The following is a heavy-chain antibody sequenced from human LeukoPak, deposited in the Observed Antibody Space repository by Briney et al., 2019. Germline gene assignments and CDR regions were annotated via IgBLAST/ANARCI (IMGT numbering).Heavy chain of an antibody. CDR2: ISYDGSNK. J-gene: IGHJ4*02. Sequence: GGSLRLSCAASGFTFSSYGMHWVRQAPGKGLEWVAVISYDGSNKYYADSVKGRFTISRDNSKNTLYLQMNSLRAEDTAVYYCAKGGSEEQWLVSSRGQGTLVTVSS. V-gene: IGHV3-30*18. D-gene: IGHD6-19*01. CDR3: AKGGSEEQWLVSS. CDR1: GFTFSSYG.